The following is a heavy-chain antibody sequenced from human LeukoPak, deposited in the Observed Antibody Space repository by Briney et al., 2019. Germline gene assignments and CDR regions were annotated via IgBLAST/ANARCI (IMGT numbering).Heavy chain of an antibody. Sequence: SETLSLTCTVSGGSISSDYWGWIRQPPGKGLEWIGSIYHSGSTHYKSSLKSRVTISVDTSKNQLSLKLTSVTAADTAVYYCARGVGLTQGGAFDFWGQGTLVTVSS. D-gene: IGHD3-16*01. V-gene: IGHV4-38-2*02. CDR2: IYHSGST. CDR1: GGSISSDY. J-gene: IGHJ4*02. CDR3: ARGVGLTQGGAFDF.